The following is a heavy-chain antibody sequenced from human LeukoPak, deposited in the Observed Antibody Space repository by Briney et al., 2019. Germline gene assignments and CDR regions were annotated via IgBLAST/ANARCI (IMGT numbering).Heavy chain of an antibody. J-gene: IGHJ4*02. CDR1: GGSISSSSYY. CDR3: ARHRNDFWSGYYPDY. CDR2: IYYSGST. V-gene: IGHV4-39*01. Sequence: SETLSLTCTVSGGSISSSSYYWGWIRQPPGMGLEWIGSIYYSGSTYYNPSLKSRVTISVDTSKNQFSLKLSSVTAADTAVYYCARHRNDFWSGYYPDYWGQGTLVTVSS. D-gene: IGHD3-3*01.